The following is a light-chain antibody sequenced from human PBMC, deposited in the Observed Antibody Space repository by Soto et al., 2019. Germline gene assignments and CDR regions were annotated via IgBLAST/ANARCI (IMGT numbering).Light chain of an antibody. J-gene: IGKJ2*01. CDR1: QSVSSNY. Sequence: ENVLTQSPGTLSLSPGEGASLSCRANQSVSSNYLAWFQQKPGQAPRLLIYGASSRATGIPGRFSGSGSGTDFTLTITRLEPEDFAVYYCHQYASSPYTFGQGTILEIK. V-gene: IGKV3-20*01. CDR3: HQYASSPYT. CDR2: GAS.